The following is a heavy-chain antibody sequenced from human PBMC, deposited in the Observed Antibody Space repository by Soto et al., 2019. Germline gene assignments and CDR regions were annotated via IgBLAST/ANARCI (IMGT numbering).Heavy chain of an antibody. Sequence: SETLSLTCTVSGASISSGGSYWSWIRQHPGKGLEWIGYIYYGGSTYYNPSLKSRVTISVDTSKNQFSLKLSSVTAADTAVYYCARDMVLRGTGIDVWGQGTTVTVSS. CDR2: IYYGGST. J-gene: IGHJ6*02. CDR1: GASISSGGSY. CDR3: ARDMVLRGTGIDV. D-gene: IGHD3-10*01. V-gene: IGHV4-31*02.